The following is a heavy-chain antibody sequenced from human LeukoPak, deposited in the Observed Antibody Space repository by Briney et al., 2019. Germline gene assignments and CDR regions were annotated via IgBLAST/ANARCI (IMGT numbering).Heavy chain of an antibody. D-gene: IGHD5-18*01. V-gene: IGHV3-7*01. CDR1: GFTFSSYW. J-gene: IGHJ6*02. Sequence: PGGSLRLSCAASGFTFSSYWMSWVRQAPGKGREWVANIKQDGSEKYYVDSVKGRFTISRDNAKNSLYLQMNSLRAEGTAVYYCARDQRGYSYGSYYYYYYGMDVWGQGTTVTVSS. CDR2: IKQDGSEK. CDR3: ARDQRGYSYGSYYYYYYGMDV.